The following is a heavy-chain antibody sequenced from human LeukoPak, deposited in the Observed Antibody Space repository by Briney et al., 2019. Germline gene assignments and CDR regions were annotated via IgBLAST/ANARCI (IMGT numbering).Heavy chain of an antibody. J-gene: IGHJ4*02. V-gene: IGHV4-34*01. Sequence: SETLSLTCAVYGGSFSGYYWSWIRQPPGKGLEWIGEINHSGSTNYNPSLKSRVTISVDTSKNQFSLKLSSVTAADTAVYYCARGQWLVGYFDHWGQGTLVTVSS. CDR2: INHSGST. CDR1: GGSFSGYY. D-gene: IGHD6-19*01. CDR3: ARGQWLVGYFDH.